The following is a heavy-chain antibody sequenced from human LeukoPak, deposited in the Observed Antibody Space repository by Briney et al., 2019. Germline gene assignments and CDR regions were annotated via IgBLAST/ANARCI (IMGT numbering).Heavy chain of an antibody. D-gene: IGHD5-24*01. V-gene: IGHV3-74*01. CDR2: SNSDGSST. J-gene: IGHJ3*02. CDR1: GFTLRNYW. Sequence: PGGSLRLSCAASGFTLRNYWIQWVRQAPGKGLVWVSHSNSDGSSTNYADSVKGRFTISRGNAKNTLYLQMNNLRAEDTAVYYCARAIYDAFDIWGQGTMVTVSS. CDR3: ARAIYDAFDI.